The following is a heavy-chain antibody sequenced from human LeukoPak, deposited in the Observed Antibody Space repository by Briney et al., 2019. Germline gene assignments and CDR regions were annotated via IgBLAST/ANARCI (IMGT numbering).Heavy chain of an antibody. CDR1: GFTFSSYG. D-gene: IGHD4-11*01. CDR3: AKGATADY. Sequence: GGSLRLSCAASGFTFSSYGMHWVRQAPGKGLEWVAVISYDGSNKYYADSVKGRFTISRDNSKNTLYLQMNSLRAEDTAVYYCAKGATADYWGQGTLVTVSS. J-gene: IGHJ4*02. CDR2: ISYDGSNK. V-gene: IGHV3-30*18.